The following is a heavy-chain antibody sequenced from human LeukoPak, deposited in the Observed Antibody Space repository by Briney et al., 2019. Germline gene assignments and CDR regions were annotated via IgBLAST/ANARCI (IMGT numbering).Heavy chain of an antibody. CDR3: ARRLDGYCSGGSCYGEWFDP. V-gene: IGHV5-51*01. Sequence: GESLQISCKGSGYSFTSYWIGWVRQMPGKGLEWMGIIYPGDSDTRYSPSFQGQVTISADKSISTAYLQWSSLKASDTAMYYCARRLDGYCSGGSCYGEWFDPWGQGTLVTVSS. J-gene: IGHJ5*02. D-gene: IGHD2-15*01. CDR2: IYPGDSDT. CDR1: GYSFTSYW.